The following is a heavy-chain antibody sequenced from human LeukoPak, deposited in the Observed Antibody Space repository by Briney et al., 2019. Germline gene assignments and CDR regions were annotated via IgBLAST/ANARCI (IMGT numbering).Heavy chain of an antibody. CDR2: LYYGAST. CDR3: ARLADYYGSGSYYNWGRDV. V-gene: IGHV4-28*01. Sequence: SSETMSLTCAVAGGSISSSNWWSWIRQHPGKGLEWDGYLYYGASTNYNPSLKSRVTISVDTSKNQFSLKLSSVTAADTAVYYCARLADYYGSGSYYNWGRDVWGQGTTVTVSS. J-gene: IGHJ6*02. D-gene: IGHD3-10*01. CDR1: GGSISSSNW.